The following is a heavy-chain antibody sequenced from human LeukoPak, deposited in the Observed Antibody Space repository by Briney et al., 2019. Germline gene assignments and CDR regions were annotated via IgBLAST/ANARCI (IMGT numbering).Heavy chain of an antibody. D-gene: IGHD6-19*01. V-gene: IGHV4-30-4*01. J-gene: IGHJ4*02. Sequence: SETLSLTCTVSGGSISSGDYYWSWIRQPPGKGLEWIGYIYYSGSTYYNPSLKSRVTISVDTSKNQFSLKLSSVTAADTAVCYCARAIAVARTFDYWGQGTLVTVSS. CDR1: GGSISSGDYY. CDR3: ARAIAVARTFDY. CDR2: IYYSGST.